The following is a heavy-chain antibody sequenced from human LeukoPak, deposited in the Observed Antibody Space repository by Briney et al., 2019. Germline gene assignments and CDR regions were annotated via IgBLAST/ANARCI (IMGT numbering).Heavy chain of an antibody. V-gene: IGHV1-8*01. CDR2: MNPNSGNT. CDR3: ARSGGIVDDKYMDV. CDR1: GYTFTSYD. D-gene: IGHD3-22*01. J-gene: IGHJ6*03. Sequence: ASVKVSCKASGYTFTSYDINWVRQATGQGLEWMGWMNPNSGNTGYAQKFQGRVTMTRNTSISTAYMELSSLRSEDTAVYHCARSGGIVDDKYMDVWGKGTTVTVSS.